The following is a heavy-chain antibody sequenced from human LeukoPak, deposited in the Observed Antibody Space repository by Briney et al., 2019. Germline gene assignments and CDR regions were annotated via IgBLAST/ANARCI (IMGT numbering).Heavy chain of an antibody. CDR2: IIPIFGTA. V-gene: IGHV1-69*13. Sequence: GASVKVSCKASGGTSSSYAISWVRQAPGQGLEWMGGIIPIFGTANYAQKFQGRVTITAGESTSTAYMELSSLRSEDTAVYYCAKLGYSSGYLDYWGQGTLVTVSS. D-gene: IGHD6-19*01. CDR3: AKLGYSSGYLDY. J-gene: IGHJ4*02. CDR1: GGTSSSYA.